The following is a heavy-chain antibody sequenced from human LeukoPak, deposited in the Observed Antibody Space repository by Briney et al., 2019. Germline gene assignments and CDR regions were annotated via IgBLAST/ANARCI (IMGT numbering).Heavy chain of an antibody. CDR2: IRYDGSNK. J-gene: IGHJ4*02. Sequence: GGSLRLSCAASGFTFSSYGMHWVRQAPGKGLEWVAFIRYDGSNKYYADSVKGRFTISRDNSKNTLYLQMNSLRAEDTAVYYCAKDRGFGVFFQYYFDYWGQGTLVTVSS. D-gene: IGHD3-10*01. CDR3: AKDRGFGVFFQYYFDY. V-gene: IGHV3-30*02. CDR1: GFTFSSYG.